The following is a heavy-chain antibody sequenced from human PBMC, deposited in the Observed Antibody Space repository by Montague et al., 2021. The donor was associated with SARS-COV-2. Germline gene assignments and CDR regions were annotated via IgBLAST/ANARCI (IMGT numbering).Heavy chain of an antibody. CDR2: IYYSGST. Sequence: SETLSLTCTVSGGSISSSSYYWGWIRQPPGKGLEWIGSIYYSGSTYYNPSLKSRVTISVDTSKNQFSLKLSSVTAADTAVYYCARQRIFCSSTSCYDNRFDPWGQGTLVTVSS. J-gene: IGHJ5*02. D-gene: IGHD2-2*01. CDR1: GGSISSSSYY. V-gene: IGHV4-39*01. CDR3: ARQRIFCSSTSCYDNRFDP.